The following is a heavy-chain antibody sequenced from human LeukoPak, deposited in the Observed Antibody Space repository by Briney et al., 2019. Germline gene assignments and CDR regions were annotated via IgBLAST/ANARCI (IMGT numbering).Heavy chain of an antibody. D-gene: IGHD3-10*01. V-gene: IGHV1-8*01. J-gene: IGHJ6*03. CDR2: MNPNSGNT. CDR1: GYTFTSYD. CDR3: ARWFRGVIITAYYYYYYMDV. Sequence: ASVKVSCKASGYTFTSYDINWVRQATGQGLEWMGWMNPNSGNTGYAQKFQGRVTMTRNTSISTAHMELSSLRSEDTAVYYCARWFRGVIITAYYYYYYMDVWGKGTTVTVSS.